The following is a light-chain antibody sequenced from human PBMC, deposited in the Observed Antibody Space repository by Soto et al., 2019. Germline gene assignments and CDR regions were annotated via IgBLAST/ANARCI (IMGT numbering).Light chain of an antibody. CDR1: QGISNW. CDR2: TGS. CDR3: QQANSFPLT. V-gene: IGKV1-12*01. J-gene: IGKJ4*01. Sequence: DIQMTQSPSSVSASVGDRVSITCRASQGISNWLAWYQQKPGRAPKLLIYTGSSLQSGVPSRFSGTGSGTDFNLNISSLQPEDVATYYCQQANSFPLTFGGGTKVEIK.